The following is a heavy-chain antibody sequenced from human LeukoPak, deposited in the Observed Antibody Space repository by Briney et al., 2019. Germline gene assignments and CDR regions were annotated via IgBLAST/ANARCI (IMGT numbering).Heavy chain of an antibody. CDR3: AKGGKYSSSSLDY. Sequence: GGSLRLSCTASGFTFSSYAMSWVRQAPGKGLEWVSAISGSGGSTYYADSVKGRFTISRDNSKNTLYLQMNSLRAEDTAVYYCAKGGKYSSSSLDYWGQGTLVTVSS. CDR1: GFTFSSYA. CDR2: ISGSGGST. D-gene: IGHD6-6*01. V-gene: IGHV3-23*01. J-gene: IGHJ4*02.